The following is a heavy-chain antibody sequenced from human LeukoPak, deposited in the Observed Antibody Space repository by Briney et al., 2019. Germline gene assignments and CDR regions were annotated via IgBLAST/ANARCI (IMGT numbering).Heavy chain of an antibody. Sequence: PSETLSLTCAVSGGSITSHSWWSWVRQPPGKGLEWIGEIYHGGDTNYDPSVKSRVTMSVDKSKNHFSLSLRSVTAADTAIYYCASHVTVLGTRGFDYWGQGILVTVSS. V-gene: IGHV4-4*02. D-gene: IGHD6-19*01. CDR3: ASHVTVLGTRGFDY. CDR2: IYHGGDT. J-gene: IGHJ4*02. CDR1: GGSITSHSW.